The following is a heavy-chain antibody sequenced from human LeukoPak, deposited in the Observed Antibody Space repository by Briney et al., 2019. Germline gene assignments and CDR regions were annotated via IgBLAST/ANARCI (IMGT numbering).Heavy chain of an antibody. Sequence: SETLSLTCAVYGGSFSGYYWSWLRQPPGKGLEWIGEINHSGSTNYNPSLKSRVTISVDTSKNQFSLKLSSVTAADTAVYYCARGGARTTIAARPGRYYFDYWGQGTLVTVSS. D-gene: IGHD6-6*01. J-gene: IGHJ4*02. V-gene: IGHV4-34*01. CDR1: GGSFSGYY. CDR3: ARGGARTTIAARPGRYYFDY. CDR2: INHSGST.